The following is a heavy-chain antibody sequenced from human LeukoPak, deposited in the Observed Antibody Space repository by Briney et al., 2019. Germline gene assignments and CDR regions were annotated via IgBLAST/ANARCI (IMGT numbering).Heavy chain of an antibody. CDR2: IWYDGSNE. CDR3: ARVGWVLRYAFDI. J-gene: IGHJ3*02. CDR1: GFSFNRHG. D-gene: IGHD3-16*01. Sequence: GGSLRLSCAASGFSFNRHGMHWVRQAPGKGLEWVALIWYDGSNENYADSVKGRFTISRDNAKNSLYLQMNSLRAEDTAVYYSARVGWVLRYAFDIWGQGTMVTVSS. V-gene: IGHV3-33*01.